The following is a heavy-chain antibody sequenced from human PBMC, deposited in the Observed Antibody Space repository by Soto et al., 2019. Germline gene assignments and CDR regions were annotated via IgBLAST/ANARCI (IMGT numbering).Heavy chain of an antibody. J-gene: IGHJ6*02. CDR2: ISAYNGNT. V-gene: IGHV1-18*01. Sequence: QIQLVQSGGEVKKPGASMKVSCKSSGYKFISHSITWVRQAPGQGLEWMGRISAYNGNTNYAQKPQGRVTMTTDTSTNTAYMELRSLRSDDTAVYYCARGAFCGGAPGCRDMDVWGQGTTVTVSS. CDR3: ARGAFCGGAPGCRDMDV. D-gene: IGHD2-21*01. CDR1: GYKFISHS.